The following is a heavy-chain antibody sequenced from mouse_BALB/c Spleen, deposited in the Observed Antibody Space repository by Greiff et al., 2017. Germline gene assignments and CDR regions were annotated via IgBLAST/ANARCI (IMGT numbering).Heavy chain of an antibody. V-gene: IGHV1S82*01. J-gene: IGHJ4*01. Sequence: QVQLQQPGAELVRPGASVKLSCKASGYSFTSYWMNWVQQRPGQGLEWIDMIHPSDSATRLTQKFKDQATLTVDKSSSTAYMQLSSPTSEDTADYYGARERYGNYVAMDYWGQGTPVTVSS. CDR1: GYSFTSYW. CDR2: IHPSDSAT. D-gene: IGHD2-10*02. CDR3: ARERYGNYVAMDY.